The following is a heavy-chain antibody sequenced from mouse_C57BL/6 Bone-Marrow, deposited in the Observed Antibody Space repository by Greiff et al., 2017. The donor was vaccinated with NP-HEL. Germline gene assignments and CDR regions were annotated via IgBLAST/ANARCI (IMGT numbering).Heavy chain of an antibody. CDR3: ARRSTVVPYWYFDV. Sequence: EVQRVESGGGLVQPGGSLKLSCAASGFTFSDYYMYWVRQTPEKRLEWVAYISNGGGSTYYPDTVKGRFTISRDNAKNTLYLQMSRLKSEDTAMYYCARRSTVVPYWYFDVWGTGTTVTVSS. CDR1: GFTFSDYY. J-gene: IGHJ1*03. D-gene: IGHD1-1*01. CDR2: ISNGGGST. V-gene: IGHV5-12*01.